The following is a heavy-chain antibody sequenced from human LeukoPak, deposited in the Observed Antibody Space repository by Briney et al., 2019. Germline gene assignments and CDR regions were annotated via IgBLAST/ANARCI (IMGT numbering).Heavy chain of an antibody. CDR1: GFTFSSYW. CDR2: INSDGSST. D-gene: IGHD2-21*01. CDR3: ARYSTTTSLFYYYMDV. Sequence: GSLRLSCAASGFTFSSYWMHWVRQAPGKGLVWVSRINSDGSSTSYTDSVKGRFTTSRDNAKNTLYLQMNSLRAEDTAVYYCARYSTTTSLFYYYMDVWGKGTTVTVSS. J-gene: IGHJ6*03. V-gene: IGHV3-74*01.